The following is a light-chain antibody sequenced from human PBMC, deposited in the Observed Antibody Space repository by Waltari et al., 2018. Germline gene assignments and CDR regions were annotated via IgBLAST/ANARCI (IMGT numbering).Light chain of an antibody. J-gene: IGKJ4*02. CDR2: DAS. Sequence: EIVLTQSPATLSLSPGERATLSCRASQSVSSYLAWYQQKPDQAPRLLIYDASNRATGIPARFSGSGSGTDFTLTISSLEPEDFAVYYCQQRSNWPRTFGRGTKVEIK. CDR1: QSVSSY. V-gene: IGKV3-11*01. CDR3: QQRSNWPRT.